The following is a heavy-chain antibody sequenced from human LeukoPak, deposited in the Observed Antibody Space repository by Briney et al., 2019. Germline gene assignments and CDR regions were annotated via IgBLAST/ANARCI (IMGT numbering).Heavy chain of an antibody. D-gene: IGHD3-3*01. CDR1: GFTFSSYG. V-gene: IGHV3-30*02. CDR2: IRYDGSNK. J-gene: IGHJ4*02. CDR3: AKDQATIFGYFDY. Sequence: GGSLRLSCAASGFTFSSYGMHWVRQAPGKGLEWVAFIRYDGSNKYYADSVKSRCTISRNNSKNTLYLQMNSLRAEDTAVYYCAKDQATIFGYFDYWGQGTLVTVSS.